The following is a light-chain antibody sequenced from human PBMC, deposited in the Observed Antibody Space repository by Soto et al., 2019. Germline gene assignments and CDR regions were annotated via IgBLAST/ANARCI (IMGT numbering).Light chain of an antibody. CDR2: GAS. J-gene: IGKJ4*01. V-gene: IGKV3-11*01. CDR1: QSVGNSH. CDR3: QQRSNWPLT. Sequence: ETVLTQSPGTLYFSPGERATLSCRASQSVGNSHVAWYQQRRGLPPRLLIYGASNRATGIPARFSGSGSEAEFTLTISSLQSEDFAVYYCQQRSNWPLTFGGGTKVDIK.